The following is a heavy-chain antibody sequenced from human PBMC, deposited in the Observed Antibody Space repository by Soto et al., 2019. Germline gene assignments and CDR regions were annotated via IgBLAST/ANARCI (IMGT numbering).Heavy chain of an antibody. CDR2: FSYTGST. CDR3: ARAGPYYYYYGMDV. V-gene: IGHV4-59*01. Sequence: SETLSLTCTVSGGSISSYYWSWIRQPPGKGLEWLGYFSYTGSTNYNPSLKSRITISVDTSKNQFSLKVSSVTAADTAVYYCARAGPYYYYYGMDVWGQGTKVTVSS. CDR1: GGSISSYY. J-gene: IGHJ6*02.